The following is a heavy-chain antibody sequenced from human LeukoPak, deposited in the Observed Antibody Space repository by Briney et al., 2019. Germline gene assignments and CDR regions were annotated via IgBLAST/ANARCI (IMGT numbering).Heavy chain of an antibody. J-gene: IGHJ3*02. CDR3: ATVYSTTVASDAFDI. CDR1: GYTFTSYD. CDR2: FDPEDGET. D-gene: IGHD4-17*01. V-gene: IGHV1-24*01. Sequence: ASVKVSCKASGYTFTSYDINWVRQATGKGLEWMGGFDPEDGETIYAQKFQGRVTMTEDTSTDTAYMELSSLRSEDTAVYYCATVYSTTVASDAFDIWGQGTMVTVSS.